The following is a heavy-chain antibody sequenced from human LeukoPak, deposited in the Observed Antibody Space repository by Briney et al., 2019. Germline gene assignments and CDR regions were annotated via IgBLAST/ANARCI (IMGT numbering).Heavy chain of an antibody. D-gene: IGHD2-8*01. V-gene: IGHV1-2*02. CDR1: GYTFTGHY. J-gene: IGHJ4*02. CDR3: ARVDYCTKGVCINFDL. CDR2: INPNSGGT. Sequence: ASVKVSCKASGYTFTGHYIHWIRQAPGPGLEWMGWINPNSGGTKYAQKFQGRLTVTRDTSTSTAYMELSGLRADDAAAYYCARVDYCTKGVCINFDLWGQGTLVTDSS.